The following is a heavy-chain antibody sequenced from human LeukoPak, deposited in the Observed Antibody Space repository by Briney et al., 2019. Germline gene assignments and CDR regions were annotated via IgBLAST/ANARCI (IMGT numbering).Heavy chain of an antibody. Sequence: SETLSLTCAVYGGSFSGYYWSWIRQPPGKGLEWIGEINHSGSTNYNPSLKSRVTISVDTSKTQFSLKLSPVTAADTAVYYCARRRGYSYGYVVFDYWGQGTLVTVSS. CDR3: ARRRGYSYGYVVFDY. CDR1: GGSFSGYY. V-gene: IGHV4-34*01. D-gene: IGHD5-18*01. CDR2: INHSGST. J-gene: IGHJ4*02.